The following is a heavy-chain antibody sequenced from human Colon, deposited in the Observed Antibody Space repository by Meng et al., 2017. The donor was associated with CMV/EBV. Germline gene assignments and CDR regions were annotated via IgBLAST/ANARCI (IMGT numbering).Heavy chain of an antibody. V-gene: IGHV3-30-3*01. J-gene: IGHJ5*02. D-gene: IGHD3-3*01. CDR1: GFTFSSYA. Sequence: SCAASGFTFSSYAMHWVRQAPGKGLEWVAVISYDGSNKYYADSVKGRFTISRDNSKNTLYLQMNSLRAEDTAVYYCARDISRDYDFWSGSNWFDPWGQGTLVTVSS. CDR2: ISYDGSNK. CDR3: ARDISRDYDFWSGSNWFDP.